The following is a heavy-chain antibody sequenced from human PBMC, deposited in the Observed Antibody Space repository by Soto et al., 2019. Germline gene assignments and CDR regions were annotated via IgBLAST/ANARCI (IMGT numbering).Heavy chain of an antibody. CDR1: GFTFRSYS. CDR2: ISSSNRTI. D-gene: IGHD2-15*01. CDR3: AREGWPLLQTGMDV. Sequence: PGGSLRLSCAASGFTFRSYSMNWVRQAPGKGLEWVSYISSSNRTINYADSVKGRFIISGDNAKNSLYLQMHSLRDEDTAVYYCAREGWPLLQTGMDVWGQGTTVTAP. J-gene: IGHJ6*02. V-gene: IGHV3-48*02.